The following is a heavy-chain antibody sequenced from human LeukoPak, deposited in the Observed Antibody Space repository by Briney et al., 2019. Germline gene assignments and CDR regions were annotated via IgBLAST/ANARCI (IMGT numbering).Heavy chain of an antibody. J-gene: IGHJ4*02. CDR2: INPSGGST. V-gene: IGHV1-46*01. CDR1: GYSFTGHY. CDR3: ARDGERLRWPLPLFFDY. Sequence: ASVKVSCKASGYSFTGHYMHWVRQAPGQGLEWMGIINPSGGSTSYAQKFQGRVTMTRDTSTSTVYMELSSLRSEDTAVYYCARDGERLRWPLPLFFDYWGQGTLVTVSS. D-gene: IGHD4-23*01.